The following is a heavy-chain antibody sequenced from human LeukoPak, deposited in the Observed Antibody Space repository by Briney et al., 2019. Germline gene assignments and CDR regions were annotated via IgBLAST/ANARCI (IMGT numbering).Heavy chain of an antibody. J-gene: IGHJ4*02. V-gene: IGHV4-59*01. D-gene: IGHD6-19*01. CDR3: ARGTRLYSSER. Sequence: SETLSLTCTVSGGSISSYHWSWIRQPPGKGLEWIGYIYYSGSTNYNPSLKSRVTISVDTSKNQFSLKLSSVTAADTAVYYCARGTRLYSSERWGQGTLVTVSS. CDR1: GGSISSYH. CDR2: IYYSGST.